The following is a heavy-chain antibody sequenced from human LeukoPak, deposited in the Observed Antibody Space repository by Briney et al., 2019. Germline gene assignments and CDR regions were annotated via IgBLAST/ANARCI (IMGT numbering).Heavy chain of an antibody. V-gene: IGHV1-18*04. Sequence: GASVKVSCKASGYTFPNFSINWVRQAPGQGLEWMGRISAYNGNTDYAQKVQGRLTMTTDTSTSTAYMELRSLRSDDTAVYFCARDYGSRLVRDNSAYLIWGQGTQVTVFS. D-gene: IGHD3-22*01. CDR1: GYTFPNFS. CDR3: ARDYGSRLVRDNSAYLI. J-gene: IGHJ4*02. CDR2: ISAYNGNT.